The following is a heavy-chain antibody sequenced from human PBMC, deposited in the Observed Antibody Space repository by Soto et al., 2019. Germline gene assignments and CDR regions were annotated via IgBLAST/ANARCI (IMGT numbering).Heavy chain of an antibody. CDR1: GFTFSSYA. CDR3: ARDKYDGDHEWGYFDL. V-gene: IGHV3-30-3*01. J-gene: IGHJ2*01. Sequence: QVQLVESGGGVVQPGRSLRLSCAASGFTFSSYAMHWVRQAPGKGLEWVAVISYDGSNKYYADSVKGRFTISRDNSKNTLYLQMNSLRAEDTAVYYCARDKYDGDHEWGYFDLWGRGTLVTVSS. D-gene: IGHD4-17*01. CDR2: ISYDGSNK.